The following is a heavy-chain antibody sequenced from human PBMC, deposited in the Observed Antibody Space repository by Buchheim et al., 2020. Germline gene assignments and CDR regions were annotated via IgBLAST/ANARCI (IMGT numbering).Heavy chain of an antibody. CDR2: ISGSGGST. J-gene: IGHJ4*02. Sequence: EVQLLESGGGLVQPGGSLRLSCAASGFTFSNYAMRWVRQAPGKGLEWVSEISGSGGSTYYADSVKGRLTISRDHSKNTLHLQMSSLRAEDTAIYYCAARSDYWGQGTL. V-gene: IGHV3-23*01. CDR1: GFTFSNYA. CDR3: AARSDY.